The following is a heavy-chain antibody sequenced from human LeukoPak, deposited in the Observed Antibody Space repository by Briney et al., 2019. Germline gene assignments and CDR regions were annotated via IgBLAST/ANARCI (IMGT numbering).Heavy chain of an antibody. J-gene: IGHJ6*02. V-gene: IGHV4-30-4*01. D-gene: IGHD6-13*01. CDR1: GASIRSGDYY. CDR3: ARGVSSSWPYYYYYGMDV. CDR2: IYGSGST. Sequence: SQTLSLTCTVSGASIRSGDYYWSWIRQPPGKGLEWIGYIYGSGSTYYNPSLKSRITISVDTSENRFSLKLSSVTATDTAVYYCARGVSSSWPYYYYYGMDVWGQGTTVTVSS.